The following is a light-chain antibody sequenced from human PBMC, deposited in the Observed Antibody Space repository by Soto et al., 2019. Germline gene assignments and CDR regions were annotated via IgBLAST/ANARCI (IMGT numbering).Light chain of an antibody. CDR1: QSVSSSY. Sequence: DIVLTQSPGTLSLSPGERATLSCRASQSVSSSYLAWYQQKPGQAPRLLIYGASSRATGIPDRFSGSGSGTDFTLTISRLEPEDLAVYYCQQYDSSPLTFGGGTNVEIK. CDR2: GAS. V-gene: IGKV3-20*01. CDR3: QQYDSSPLT. J-gene: IGKJ4*01.